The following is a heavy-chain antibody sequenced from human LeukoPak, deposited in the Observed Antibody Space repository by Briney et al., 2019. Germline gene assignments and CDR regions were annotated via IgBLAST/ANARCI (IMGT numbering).Heavy chain of an antibody. CDR2: ISYDGSNK. Sequence: GGSLRLSCAASGFNFSSYAMHWVRQAPGKGLEWVAVISYDGSNKYYADSVKGRFTISRDNSKNTLYLQMNSLRAEDTAVYYCARDGMYYYDSSGYLYYWGQGTLVTVSS. J-gene: IGHJ4*02. D-gene: IGHD3-22*01. CDR1: GFNFSSYA. V-gene: IGHV3-30-3*01. CDR3: ARDGMYYYDSSGYLYY.